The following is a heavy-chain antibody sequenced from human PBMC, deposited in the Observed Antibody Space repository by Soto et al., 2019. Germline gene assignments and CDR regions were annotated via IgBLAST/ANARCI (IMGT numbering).Heavy chain of an antibody. J-gene: IGHJ5*02. V-gene: IGHV4-59*01. CDR2: ICYRGST. CDR3: ARDVFYDILTGYYRGFGWFDP. CDR1: GGSISIYY. D-gene: IGHD3-9*01. Sequence: PSETLALTWHVSGGSISIYYWSWIRQPPGEGLDWIGYICYRGSTNYNPALKSRVTITVDTSKNQFSLKLSSVTAADTAVYYCARDVFYDILTGYYRGFGWFDPWGQGTLVTVS.